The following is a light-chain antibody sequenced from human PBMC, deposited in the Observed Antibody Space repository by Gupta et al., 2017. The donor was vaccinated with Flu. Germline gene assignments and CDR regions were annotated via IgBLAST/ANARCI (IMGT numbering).Light chain of an antibody. CDR3: QQYANWPFT. J-gene: IGKJ4*02. CDR1: QDSSKY. V-gene: IGKV1-33*01. CDR2: EVS. Sequence: PSPLQASVSDRGTIKSQVSQDSSKYLNWFQQRPGKAPKSLIYEVSNRETGVPERFSGSGSGTEFTLKISRLEPEDIAIYFCQQYANWPFTFGRGTKVEIK.